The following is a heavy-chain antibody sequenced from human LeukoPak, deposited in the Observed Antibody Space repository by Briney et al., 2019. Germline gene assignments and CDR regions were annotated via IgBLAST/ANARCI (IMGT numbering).Heavy chain of an antibody. D-gene: IGHD1-1*01. CDR1: GDSITSFY. Sequence: PSETLSLTCTVSGDSITSFYWNWVRQSTEKGLEWIGYIHHTGKNYYNPSLKSRITMSVDTSRSQFFLKLSSVTAAGTAVYHCAKWHERLLAFDSWGQGVLVTVSS. CDR2: IHHTGKN. CDR3: AKWHERLLAFDS. J-gene: IGHJ4*02. V-gene: IGHV4-59*01.